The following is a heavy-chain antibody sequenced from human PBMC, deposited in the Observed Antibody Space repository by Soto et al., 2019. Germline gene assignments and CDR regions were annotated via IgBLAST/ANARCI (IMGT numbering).Heavy chain of an antibody. D-gene: IGHD2-15*01. CDR1: GSTFSSYS. J-gene: IGHJ4*02. CDR2: ISSSSSYI. V-gene: IGHV3-21*01. Sequence: EVQLVESGGGLVKPGGSLRLSCAASGSTFSSYSMNWVRQAPGKGLEWVSYISSSSSYIYYADSVKGRFTISRDNDKNSLYLKMISPGAEDTAVYYCARYCSGGSCYSDFWGQGTLVTVSS. CDR3: ARYCSGGSCYSDF.